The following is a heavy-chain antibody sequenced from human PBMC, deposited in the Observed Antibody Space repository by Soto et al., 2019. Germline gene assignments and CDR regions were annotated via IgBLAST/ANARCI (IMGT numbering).Heavy chain of an antibody. CDR1: GYSFTNYV. CDR2: ISASNGNT. CDR3: ARDFHYYDCGGV. V-gene: IGHV1-18*01. D-gene: IGHD3-22*01. Sequence: ASVKVSCKASGYSFTNYVFSWVRQAPGQGLEWMGWISASNGNTNYAHKFQGRVTMTTDTSTSTAYMELTSLSSDDTAVYYCARDFHYYDCGGVWGQGTMVSVSS. J-gene: IGHJ3*01.